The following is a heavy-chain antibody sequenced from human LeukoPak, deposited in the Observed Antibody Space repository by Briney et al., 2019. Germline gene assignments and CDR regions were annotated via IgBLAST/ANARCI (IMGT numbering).Heavy chain of an antibody. CDR3: ARDNEYGFGIAVAATGY. J-gene: IGHJ4*02. Sequence: GASVKVSCKASGGTFSSYAISWVRQAPGQGLEWMGRIIPILGIANYAQKFQGRVTITADKSTSTAYMELSSLRSEDTAVYYCARDNEYGFGIAVAATGYWGQGTLVTVSS. CDR2: IIPILGIA. CDR1: GGTFSSYA. V-gene: IGHV1-69*04. D-gene: IGHD6-19*01.